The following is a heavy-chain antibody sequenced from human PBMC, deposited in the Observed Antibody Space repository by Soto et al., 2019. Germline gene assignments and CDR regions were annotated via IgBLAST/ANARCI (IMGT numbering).Heavy chain of an antibody. D-gene: IGHD2-21*02. CDR1: GFTFSSYA. V-gene: IGHV3-23*01. CDR3: AKDNSYCGGDCYLLFDY. CDR2: ISGSGGST. Sequence: GGSLRISCSASGFTFSSYAMSWVRQAPGKGLEWVSAISGSGGSTYYADSVKGRFTISRDNSKNTLYLQMNSLRAEDTAVYYCAKDNSYCGGDCYLLFDYWGQGTLVTVSS. J-gene: IGHJ4*02.